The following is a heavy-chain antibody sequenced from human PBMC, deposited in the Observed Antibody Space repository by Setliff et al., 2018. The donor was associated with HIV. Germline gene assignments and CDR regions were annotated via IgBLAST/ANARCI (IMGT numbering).Heavy chain of an antibody. Sequence: SETLSLTCIVSGGSINSTSYYWGWIRQPPGNGLEWIGSIYHTGSTHYKPSLKSRVTISVDTSKNQFSLRLSSVAAGDTAVYYCARSIVPVASGYYYFEYWGQG. D-gene: IGHD3-3*01. CDR1: GGSINSTSYY. V-gene: IGHV4-39*01. J-gene: IGHJ4*02. CDR3: ARSIVPVASGYYYFEY. CDR2: IYHTGST.